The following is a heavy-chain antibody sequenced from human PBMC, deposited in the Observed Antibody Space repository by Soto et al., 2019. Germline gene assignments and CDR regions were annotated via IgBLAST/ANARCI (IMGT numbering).Heavy chain of an antibody. CDR1: GGTFSSYT. V-gene: IGHV1-69*02. CDR2: IIPILGIA. CDR3: ARGGPYSSGWPTFFDY. D-gene: IGHD6-19*01. J-gene: IGHJ4*02. Sequence: GASVKVSCKASGGTFSSYTISWVRQAPGQGLEWMGRIIPILGIANHAQKFQGRVTITADKSTSTAYMELSSLRSEDTAVYYCARGGPYSSGWPTFFDYWGQGTLVTVSS.